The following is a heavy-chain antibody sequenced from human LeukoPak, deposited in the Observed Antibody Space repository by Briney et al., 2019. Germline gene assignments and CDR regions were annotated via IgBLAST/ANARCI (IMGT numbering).Heavy chain of an antibody. D-gene: IGHD1-1*01. J-gene: IGHJ4*02. V-gene: IGHV4-39*07. CDR2: IYYSGNT. CDR3: ASPNWNDLHFDY. CDR1: GGSITSSSYY. Sequence: PSETLSLTCTVSGGSITSSSYYWGWIRQPPGKGLEWIGSIYYSGNTYYNPSLKSRVTISVDTSKNQFSLRLSSVTAADTAVYYCASPNWNDLHFDYWGQGTLVTVSS.